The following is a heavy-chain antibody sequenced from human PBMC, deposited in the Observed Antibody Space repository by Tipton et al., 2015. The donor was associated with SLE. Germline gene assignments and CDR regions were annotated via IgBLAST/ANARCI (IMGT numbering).Heavy chain of an antibody. D-gene: IGHD3-9*01. CDR3: ARVRNFDTSTGSPLVSFES. J-gene: IGHJ3*02. Sequence: TLSLTCVVYGGSFSGYFWSWIRQPPGKGLEWIGHMYYSGYTYYNPSLESRVTISVDTSKNHLSLKLSSVTAADTAVYYCARVRNFDTSTGSPLVSFESWGQGTMVTVAS. CDR2: MYYSGYT. V-gene: IGHV4-34*01. CDR1: GGSFSGYF.